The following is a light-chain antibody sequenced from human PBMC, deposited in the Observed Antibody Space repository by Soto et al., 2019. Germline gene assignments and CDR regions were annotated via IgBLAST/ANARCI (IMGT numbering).Light chain of an antibody. Sequence: EIVMTQSPATLSVSPGESATLSCRASQSVGSNLAWYQQKPGQAPRLLIYAASSRASGIPDRFSGSGSGTDFTLTISRLEPEDFAVYYCQQFGNSLPWTFGQGTKVDIK. V-gene: IGKV3-20*01. CDR3: QQFGNSLPWT. CDR2: AAS. CDR1: QSVGSN. J-gene: IGKJ1*01.